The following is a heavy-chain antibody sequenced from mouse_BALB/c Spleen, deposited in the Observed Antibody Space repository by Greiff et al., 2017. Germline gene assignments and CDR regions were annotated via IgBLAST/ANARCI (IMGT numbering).Heavy chain of an antibody. D-gene: IGHD1-1*01. CDR3: ARDGYGSSAWFAY. V-gene: IGHV5-17*02. CDR1: GFTFSSFG. Sequence: EVQLQESGGGLVQPGGSRKLSCAASGFTFSSFGMHWVRQAPEKGLEWVAYISSGSSTIYYADTVKGRFTISRDNPKNTLFLQMTSLRSEDTAMYYCARDGYGSSAWFAYWGQGTLVTVSA. CDR2: ISSGSSTI. J-gene: IGHJ3*01.